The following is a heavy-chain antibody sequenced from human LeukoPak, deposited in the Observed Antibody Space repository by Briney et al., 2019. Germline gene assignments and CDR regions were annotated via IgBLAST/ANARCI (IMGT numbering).Heavy chain of an antibody. Sequence: GASVKVSCKASGYTFTGYYMHWVRQAPGQGLEWMGWINPNSGGTNYAQKFQGRVTMTGDTSISTAYMELSRLRSDDTAVYYCAGNYYGSGSYYSEDRYWAQGILVTVSS. CDR1: GYTFTGYY. CDR2: INPNSGGT. V-gene: IGHV1-2*02. J-gene: IGHJ4*02. CDR3: AGNYYGSGSYYSEDRY. D-gene: IGHD3-10*01.